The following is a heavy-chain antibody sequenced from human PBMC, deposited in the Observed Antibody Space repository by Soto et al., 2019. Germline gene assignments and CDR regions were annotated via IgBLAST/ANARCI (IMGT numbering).Heavy chain of an antibody. CDR1: GGTFSSYA. CDR3: AREGYGSGSYQYYYYYGMDV. J-gene: IGHJ6*02. Sequence: ASVKVSCKASGGTFSSYAISWVRQAPGQGLEWMGGIIPIFGTANYAQKFQGRVTITADESTSTAYMELSRLRSDDTAVYYCAREGYGSGSYQYYYYYGMDVWGQGTTVTVSS. D-gene: IGHD3-10*01. CDR2: IIPIFGTA. V-gene: IGHV1-69*13.